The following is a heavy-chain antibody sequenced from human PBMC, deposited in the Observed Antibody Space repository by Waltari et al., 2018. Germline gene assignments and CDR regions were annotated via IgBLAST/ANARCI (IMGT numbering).Heavy chain of an antibody. D-gene: IGHD3-22*01. Sequence: EVPLVESGGGLVKPGGSLRLAWPAPGFTCTTDSMNWVRQAPGKGREWVSSISPSSAHIYYADSVKGRFTISRDNARDSLYLEMNSLRPDDTAVYYCARGGVTTRGYDSWGQGTVVAVSS. J-gene: IGHJ4*02. CDR3: ARGGVTTRGYDS. CDR1: GFTCTTDS. V-gene: IGHV3-21*01. CDR2: ISPSSAHI.